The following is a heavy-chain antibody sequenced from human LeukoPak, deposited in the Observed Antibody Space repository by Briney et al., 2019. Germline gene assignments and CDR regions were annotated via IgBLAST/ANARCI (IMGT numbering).Heavy chain of an antibody. CDR2: INWNGGST. D-gene: IGHD3-10*01. CDR3: ARGPGGSGSVYYYMDV. V-gene: IGHV3-20*01. Sequence: GGSLRLSCAASGFTFDDYGMSWVRQAPGKGLEWVSGINWNGGSTGYADSVKGRFTISRDNAKNSLYLQMNSLRAEDTALYHCARGPGGSGSVYYYMDVWGKGTTVTISS. CDR1: GFTFDDYG. J-gene: IGHJ6*03.